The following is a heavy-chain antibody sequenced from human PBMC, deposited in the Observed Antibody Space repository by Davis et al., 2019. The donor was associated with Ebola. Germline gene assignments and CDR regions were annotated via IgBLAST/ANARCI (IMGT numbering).Heavy chain of an antibody. Sequence: AASVKVSCKASGYTFTGYYMHWVRQAPGQGLEWMGRINPNSVGTNYAQKFQGRVTMTRDTSISTAYMELSRLRSDDTAVYYCARLGYYGSGGYGMDVWGKGTTVTVSS. D-gene: IGHD3-10*01. CDR3: ARLGYYGSGGYGMDV. V-gene: IGHV1-2*06. CDR1: GYTFTGYY. CDR2: INPNSVGT. J-gene: IGHJ6*04.